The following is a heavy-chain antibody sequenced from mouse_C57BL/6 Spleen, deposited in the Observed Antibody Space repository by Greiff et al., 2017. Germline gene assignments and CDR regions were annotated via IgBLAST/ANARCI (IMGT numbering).Heavy chain of an antibody. Sequence: QVQLQQPGAELVKPGASVKLSCKASGYTFTSYWMHWVKQRPGRGLEWIGRIDPNSGSTKYNEKFKNKATLAVDKPSSTAYRQLSSLTSEDSAVYYCAINSGSSYAMDYWGQGTSVTVSS. CDR3: AINSGSSYAMDY. J-gene: IGHJ4*01. CDR1: GYTFTSYW. CDR2: IDPNSGST. V-gene: IGHV1-72*01. D-gene: IGHD1-1*01.